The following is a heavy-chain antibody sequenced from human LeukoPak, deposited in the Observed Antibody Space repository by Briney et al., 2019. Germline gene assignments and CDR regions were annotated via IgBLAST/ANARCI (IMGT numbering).Heavy chain of an antibody. V-gene: IGHV4-61*02. Sequence: PSQTLSLTCTVSGGSISSGSYYWSWIRQPAGKGLEWIGRIYTSGSTNYNPSLKSRVTISVDTSKNQFSLKLSSVTAADTAVYYCASWVVVTATFDYWGQGTLVTVSS. D-gene: IGHD2-21*02. CDR2: IYTSGST. CDR3: ASWVVVTATFDY. CDR1: GGSISSGSYY. J-gene: IGHJ4*02.